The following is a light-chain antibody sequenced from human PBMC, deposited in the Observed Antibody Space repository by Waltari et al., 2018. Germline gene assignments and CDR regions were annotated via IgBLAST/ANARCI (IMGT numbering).Light chain of an antibody. CDR2: KAS. Sequence: QMTQSPSTLSASVGDRVTITCRASQSVSGWLAWYQQKPGKAPQLLIYKASNLESGVPPRFSGSGYGTAFTLTISNLQPDDSATYYCQEYDTDYYTFGQGTKLEI. V-gene: IGKV1-5*03. J-gene: IGKJ2*01. CDR1: QSVSGW. CDR3: QEYDTDYYT.